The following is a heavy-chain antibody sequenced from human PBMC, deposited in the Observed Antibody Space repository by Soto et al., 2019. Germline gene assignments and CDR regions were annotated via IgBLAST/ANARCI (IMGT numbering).Heavy chain of an antibody. CDR3: ARLDITIFGVGSNYGMDV. CDR2: ISSSSSTI. V-gene: IGHV3-48*02. CDR1: GFTISIYA. Sequence: GGSLRLPCPASGFTISIYAMHWVRQAPGNGLEWVSYISSSSSTIYYADSVQGRLTISRDNAKNSLYLQRNSLRDEDTAVYYWARLDITIFGVGSNYGMDVCGQGTTVTVYS. D-gene: IGHD3-3*01. J-gene: IGHJ6*02.